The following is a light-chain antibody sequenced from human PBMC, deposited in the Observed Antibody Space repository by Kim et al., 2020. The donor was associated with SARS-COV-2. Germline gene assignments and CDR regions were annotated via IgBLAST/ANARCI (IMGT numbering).Light chain of an antibody. CDR3: QQFNAFPIT. J-gene: IGKJ5*01. V-gene: IGKV1-16*01. Sequence: GDRVTITCLASEGIAKSLAWFQQKPGTAPKCLIYGASTLEPGVPSRFSGRRSGTEFTLTINSLQPEDFATYYCQQFNAFPITFGQGTRL. CDR2: GAS. CDR1: EGIAKS.